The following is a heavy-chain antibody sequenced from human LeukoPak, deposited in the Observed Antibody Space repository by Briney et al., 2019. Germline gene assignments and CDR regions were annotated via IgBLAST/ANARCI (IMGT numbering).Heavy chain of an antibody. D-gene: IGHD2-15*01. CDR3: ARLFRDCSGGSCYPYYFDY. Sequence: GESLKISCKGSRYSFTNYWIGWVRQMPGKGLEWMGLLHPADSDTRYSPSFQGQVTISADKSISTAYLQWSSLKASDTAMYYCARLFRDCSGGSCYPYYFDYWGQGTLVTVSS. CDR2: LHPADSDT. V-gene: IGHV5-51*01. CDR1: RYSFTNYW. J-gene: IGHJ4*02.